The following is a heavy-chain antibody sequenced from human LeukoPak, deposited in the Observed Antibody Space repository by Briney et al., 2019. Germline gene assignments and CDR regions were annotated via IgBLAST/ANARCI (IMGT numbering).Heavy chain of an antibody. CDR1: GFTFSSYA. Sequence: GGSLRLSCAASGFTFSSYAMSWVRQAPGKGLEWVSSISSSSSSIYYADSVKGRFTISRDNAKNSLYLQMNSLRAEDTAVYYCARASGDIVETATMGSYWGQGTPVTVSS. CDR2: ISSSSSSI. V-gene: IGHV3-21*01. D-gene: IGHD5-18*01. CDR3: ARASGDIVETATMGSY. J-gene: IGHJ4*02.